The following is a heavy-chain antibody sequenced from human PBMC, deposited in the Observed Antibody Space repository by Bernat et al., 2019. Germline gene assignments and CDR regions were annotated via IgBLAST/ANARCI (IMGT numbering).Heavy chain of an antibody. J-gene: IGHJ2*01. V-gene: IGHV3-23*04. CDR2: ISNGGGNT. D-gene: IGHD1-26*01. CDR1: GYAFSCCA. Sequence: EVQLVESGGDLVQPGGSLSLSCAASGYAFSCCAVTWVRQAPGKGLEWVSTISNGGGNTYYADSVKGRFTSSRDNSKNTLFLQMNSLRADDTAIYYCARGAGREVHNWYFDLWGRGTLVTVSS. CDR3: ARGAGREVHNWYFDL.